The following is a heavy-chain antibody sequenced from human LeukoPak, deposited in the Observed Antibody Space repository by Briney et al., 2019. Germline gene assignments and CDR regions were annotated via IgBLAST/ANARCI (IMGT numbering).Heavy chain of an antibody. CDR2: FDPEDGET. CDR1: GYTLTELS. J-gene: IGHJ4*02. D-gene: IGHD3-3*01. Sequence: ASVKVSCKVSGYTLTELSMHWVRQAPGKGLEWMGGFDPEDGETIYAQKFQGRVTMTEDTSTDTAYMELSSLRSEDTAVYYCAKGILEWLFPMEDYWGQGTLVTVSS. CDR3: AKGILEWLFPMEDY. V-gene: IGHV1-24*01.